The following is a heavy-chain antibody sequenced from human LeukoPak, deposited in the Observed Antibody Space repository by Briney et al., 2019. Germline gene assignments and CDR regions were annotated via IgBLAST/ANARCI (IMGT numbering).Heavy chain of an antibody. Sequence: GESLKISCKGSGYIFTNYWIGWVRQLPGKGLEWMGIIQPGNSETRYSPSFQGQVTISADKSISTAYLQWSSLKASDTALYYCARHPQSYDSGWYLFDYWGQGTLVTVSS. J-gene: IGHJ4*02. CDR2: IQPGNSET. D-gene: IGHD6-19*01. V-gene: IGHV5-51*01. CDR1: GYIFTNYW. CDR3: ARHPQSYDSGWYLFDY.